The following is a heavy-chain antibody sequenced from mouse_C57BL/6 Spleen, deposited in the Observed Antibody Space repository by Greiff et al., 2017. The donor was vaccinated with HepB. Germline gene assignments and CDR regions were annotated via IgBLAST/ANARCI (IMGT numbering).Heavy chain of an antibody. J-gene: IGHJ1*03. D-gene: IGHD1-1*01. CDR1: GYSITSDY. V-gene: IGHV3-8*01. CDR3: ARGITTVVATGYFDV. CDR2: ISYSGST. Sequence: VQLKQSGPGLAKPSQTLSLTCSVAGYSITSDYWNWIRKFPGNKLEYMGYISYSGSTYYNPSLKSRISITRDTSKNQYYLQLNSVTTEDTATYYCARGITTVVATGYFDVWGTGTTVTVSS.